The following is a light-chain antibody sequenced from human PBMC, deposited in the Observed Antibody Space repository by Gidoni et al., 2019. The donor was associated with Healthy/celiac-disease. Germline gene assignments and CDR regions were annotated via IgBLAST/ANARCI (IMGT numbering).Light chain of an antibody. V-gene: IGKV3-11*01. CDR2: DAS. Sequence: IVLTQSPATLSLSPGERATLSCRASQSVSSYLAWYQQKPGQAPRLLIYDASNRATGIPARFSGSGSGTDFTLTMSSLEPEDFAVYYCQQRSNWPPMYTFGQGTKLEIK. J-gene: IGKJ2*01. CDR1: QSVSSY. CDR3: QQRSNWPPMYT.